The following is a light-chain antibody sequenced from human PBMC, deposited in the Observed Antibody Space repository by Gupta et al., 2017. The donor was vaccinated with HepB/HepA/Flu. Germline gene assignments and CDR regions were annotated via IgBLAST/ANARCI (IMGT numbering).Light chain of an antibody. V-gene: IGKV3-15*01. CDR2: GVS. J-gene: IGKJ1*01. CDR3: QQYNEWPRT. CDR1: QSVSSN. Sequence: DMGMTQPPATLFVSPGERATLSCRASQSVSSNLAWYQQKPGQAPRLLIYGVSTRATDIPARFSGSGSGTDFTLTISSLQSEDFAVYYCQQYNEWPRTFGQGTKVEIK.